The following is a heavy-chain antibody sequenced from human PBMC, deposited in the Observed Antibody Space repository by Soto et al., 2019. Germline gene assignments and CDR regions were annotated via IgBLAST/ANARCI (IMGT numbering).Heavy chain of an antibody. D-gene: IGHD2-2*01. V-gene: IGHV3-21*01. J-gene: IGHJ3*02. Sequence: SQRLSCAASGFTFSSYSMNLVRQAPGKGLEWVSSISSSSSYIYYADSVKGRFTISRDNAKNSLYLQMNSLRAEDTAVYYCARNQLGYDAFAIWGQGTMVTGSS. CDR2: ISSSSSYI. CDR3: ARNQLGYDAFAI. CDR1: GFTFSSYS.